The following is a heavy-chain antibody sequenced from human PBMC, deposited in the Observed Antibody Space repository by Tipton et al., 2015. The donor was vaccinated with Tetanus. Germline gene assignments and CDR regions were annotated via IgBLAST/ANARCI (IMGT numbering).Heavy chain of an antibody. CDR2: INYIGHT. Sequence: GLVKPSETLSLTCTVSGGSISRSDYHWGWIRQSPGKGPQWIGSINYIGHTLYSPSLKSRVTLSVDTSEGQFSLTFNSVTATDSAVYFCARQVDLHWYFDLWGRG. CDR1: GGSISRSDYH. D-gene: IGHD5-12*01. CDR3: ARQVDLHWYFDL. V-gene: IGHV4-39*01. J-gene: IGHJ2*01.